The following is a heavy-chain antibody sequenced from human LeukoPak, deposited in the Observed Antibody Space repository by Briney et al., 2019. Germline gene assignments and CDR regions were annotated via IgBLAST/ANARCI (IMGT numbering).Heavy chain of an antibody. J-gene: IGHJ4*02. Sequence: SETLSLTRAVYGGSFSGYYWSWIRQPPGKGLEWIGEINHSGSTNYNPSLKSRVTISVDTSKNQFSLKLSSVTAADTAVYYCARGRGRSSSSLGYWGQGTLVTVSS. D-gene: IGHD6-6*01. CDR2: INHSGST. CDR1: GGSFSGYY. CDR3: ARGRGRSSSSLGY. V-gene: IGHV4-34*01.